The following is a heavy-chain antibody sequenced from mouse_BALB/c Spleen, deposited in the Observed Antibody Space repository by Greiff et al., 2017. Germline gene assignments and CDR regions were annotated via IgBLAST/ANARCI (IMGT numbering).Heavy chain of an antibody. Sequence: VKLQESGAELARPGASVKLSCKASGYTFTSYWMQWVKQRPGQGLEWIGAIYPGDGDTRYTQKFKGKATLTADKSSSTAYMQLSSLASEDSAVYYCARGGSDYYAMDYWGQGTSVTVSS. V-gene: IGHV1-87*01. J-gene: IGHJ4*01. CDR3: ARGGSDYYAMDY. CDR2: IYPGDGDT. CDR1: GYTFTSYW.